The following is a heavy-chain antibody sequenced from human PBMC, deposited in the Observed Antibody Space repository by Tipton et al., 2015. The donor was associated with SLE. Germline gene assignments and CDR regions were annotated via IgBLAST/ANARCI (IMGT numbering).Heavy chain of an antibody. D-gene: IGHD6-13*01. CDR3: ARKGRVGYSSSEGDAFDI. Sequence: TLSLTCTVSGVSISSTVFYWGWIRQPPGKGLEWLGTTSDTEGTYYNPSLTSRVTMLLDTSKNQFSLRLSSVTAADTAVYYCARKGRVGYSSSEGDAFDIWGQGTMVTVSS. CDR2: TSDTEGT. V-gene: IGHV4-39*07. J-gene: IGHJ3*02. CDR1: GVSISSTVFY.